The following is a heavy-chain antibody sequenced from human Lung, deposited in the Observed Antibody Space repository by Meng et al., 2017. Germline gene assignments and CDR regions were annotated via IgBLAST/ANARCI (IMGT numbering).Heavy chain of an antibody. J-gene: IGHJ4*02. V-gene: IGHV4-34*01. CDR3: ARGPTTMAHDFDY. Sequence: QVSLRPWGDGLLKPSETLSLTCVVSGGSFSDYYWSWIRQPPGKGLEWIGEINHSGSTNYNPSLESRATISVDTSQNNLSLKLSSVTAADSAVYYCARGPTTMAHDFDYWGQGTLVTVSS. CDR2: INHSGST. D-gene: IGHD4-11*01. CDR1: GGSFSDYY.